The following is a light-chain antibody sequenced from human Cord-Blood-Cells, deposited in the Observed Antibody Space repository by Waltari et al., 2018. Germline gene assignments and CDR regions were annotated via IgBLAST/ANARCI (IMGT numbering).Light chain of an antibody. CDR2: DVS. J-gene: IGLJ1*01. CDR1: SSDVGGYNY. V-gene: IGLV2-14*01. Sequence: QSALTQPASVSGSPGKSITISCTGTSSDVGGYNYISWYQQHPGKAPKLMIYDVSNRPSGVANRVSGSMSGNAASLTISALQAEDEADYYCSSYTSSSTLVFGTGTKVTVL. CDR3: SSYTSSSTLV.